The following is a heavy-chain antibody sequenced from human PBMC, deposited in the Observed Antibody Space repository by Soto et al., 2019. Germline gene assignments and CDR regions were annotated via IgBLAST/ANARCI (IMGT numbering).Heavy chain of an antibody. D-gene: IGHD2-2*01. CDR3: ARGVVVVPAATYYFDY. CDR1: GGSISSGGYS. CDR2: IYHSGST. V-gene: IGHV4-30-2*01. Sequence: SETLSLTCAGSGGSISSGGYSWSWIRQPPGKGLEWIGYIYHSGSTYYNPSLKSRVTISVDRSKNQFSLKLSSVTAADTAVYYCARGVVVVPAATYYFDYWGQGTLVTVSS. J-gene: IGHJ4*02.